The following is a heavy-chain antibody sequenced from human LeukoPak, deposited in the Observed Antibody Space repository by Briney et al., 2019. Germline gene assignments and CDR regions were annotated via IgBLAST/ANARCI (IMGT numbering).Heavy chain of an antibody. CDR3: ARVSGATVTTLLDYFDY. CDR1: GFTFSSYS. D-gene: IGHD4-17*01. CDR2: ISSSSYI. J-gene: IGHJ4*02. V-gene: IGHV3-21*01. Sequence: GGSLRLSCAASGFTFSSYSMNWVRQAPGKGLEWVSSISSSSYIYYADSVKGRFTISKDNAKNSLYLQMNSLRAEDTAVYYCARVSGATVTTLLDYFDYWGQGTLVTVSS.